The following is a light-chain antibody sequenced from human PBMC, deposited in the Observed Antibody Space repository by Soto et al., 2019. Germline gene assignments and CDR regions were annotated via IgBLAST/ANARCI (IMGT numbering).Light chain of an antibody. V-gene: IGKV3-11*01. J-gene: IGKJ5*01. CDR3: QQGSNSIT. CDR1: QSVSSY. Sequence: EIVLTQSPATLSLSPGERATLSCRASQSVSSYLAWYQQKPGQAPRLLIYDTSNRASGIPDRFSGSGSGTDFTLTISSLEPEDCAVYYCQQGSNSITFGQGTRLQIK. CDR2: DTS.